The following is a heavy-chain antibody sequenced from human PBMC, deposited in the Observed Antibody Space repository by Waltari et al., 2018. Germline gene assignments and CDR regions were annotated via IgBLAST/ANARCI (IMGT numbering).Heavy chain of an antibody. CDR1: GFTFSSYA. Sequence: QVQLVESGGGVVQPGRSLRLSCAASGFTFSSYAMHWVRQAPGKGLEWVAVISYDGSNKYYADSVKGRFTISRDNSKNTLYLQMNSLRAEDTAVYYCARSYYYDSSGFDAFDIWGQGTMVTVSS. CDR3: ARSYYYDSSGFDAFDI. CDR2: ISYDGSNK. V-gene: IGHV3-30*16. J-gene: IGHJ3*02. D-gene: IGHD3-22*01.